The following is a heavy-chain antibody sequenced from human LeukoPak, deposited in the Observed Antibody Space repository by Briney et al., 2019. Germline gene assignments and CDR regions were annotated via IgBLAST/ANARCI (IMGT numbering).Heavy chain of an antibody. D-gene: IGHD3-3*01. CDR1: GFTFNGYW. J-gene: IGHJ4*02. Sequence: GGSLRLSCAASGFTFNGYWMSWVRQAPGKGLEWVANIKQDGSEKYYVDSVRGRVTISRDNAENSLFLQMNRLRVEDTAVYYCTRDFGRSSYYFDFWGQGTLVTVSS. CDR3: TRDFGRSSYYFDF. V-gene: IGHV3-7*01. CDR2: IKQDGSEK.